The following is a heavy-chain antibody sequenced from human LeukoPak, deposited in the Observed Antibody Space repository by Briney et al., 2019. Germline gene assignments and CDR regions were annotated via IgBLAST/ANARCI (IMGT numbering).Heavy chain of an antibody. CDR2: ISYDGSNK. V-gene: IGHV3-30-3*01. J-gene: IGHJ4*02. Sequence: GRSLRLSCAASGFTFSSYAMHWVRQAPGKGLEWVAVISYDGSNKYYADSVKGRFTISRDNSKNTLYLQMNSLRAEDTAVYYCARDSHSSGWYNFDYWGQGTLVTVSS. CDR3: ARDSHSSGWYNFDY. D-gene: IGHD6-19*01. CDR1: GFTFSSYA.